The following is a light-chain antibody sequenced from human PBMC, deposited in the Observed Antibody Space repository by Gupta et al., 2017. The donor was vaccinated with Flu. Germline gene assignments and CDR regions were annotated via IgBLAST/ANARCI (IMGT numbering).Light chain of an antibody. Sequence: TWFLYSGESAIPSCSAGQRVRRDYLAWYQQKTGQAPRLIIYGASYRASGFPDRFSGSGSGTKFTLTITRQDPEEFAVYYCQQEGSSFSTFGQGTTVEVK. J-gene: IGKJ1*01. CDR2: GAS. V-gene: IGKV3-20*01. CDR1: QRVRRDY. CDR3: QQEGSSFST.